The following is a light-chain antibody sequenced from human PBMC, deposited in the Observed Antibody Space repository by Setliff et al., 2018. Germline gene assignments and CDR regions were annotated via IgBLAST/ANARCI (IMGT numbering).Light chain of an antibody. J-gene: IGLJ1*01. CDR1: SNDVSGYNY. V-gene: IGLV2-8*01. Sequence: QSVLTQPPSASGSPGQSVTISCTGTSNDVSGYNYVSWYQQHPGKAPQLMIYDVSKRPSGVPDRFSGSKSGNTAPLTVSGLQAEDEADYYCSSYAGSNHFVFGTGTKVTVL. CDR2: DVS. CDR3: SSYAGSNHFV.